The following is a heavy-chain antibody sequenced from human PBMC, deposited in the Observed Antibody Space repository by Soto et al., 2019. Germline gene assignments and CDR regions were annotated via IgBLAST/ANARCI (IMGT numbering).Heavy chain of an antibody. D-gene: IGHD3-10*01. Sequence: QVQVMQSGAQLTQPGASVKVSCETSGYPLPTYGLSWVRQAPGQGLEWMGWIVGDSGNTVYAQKSQGRVTRYGDTSTRPGYMALRRLTSDDSALYSSATVSGYGSGSRRFAFWGQGTLVSVSS. V-gene: IGHV1-18*01. J-gene: IGHJ4*02. CDR3: ATVSGYGSGSRRFAF. CDR2: IVGDSGNT. CDR1: GYPLPTYG.